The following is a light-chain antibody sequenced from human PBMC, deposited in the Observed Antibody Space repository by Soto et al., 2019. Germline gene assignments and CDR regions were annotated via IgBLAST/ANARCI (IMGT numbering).Light chain of an antibody. J-gene: IGKJ4*01. V-gene: IGKV1-5*01. CDR3: QQYNSYTLT. CDR1: QSISSW. Sequence: DIQMTQSPSTLSASVGDRVTITCRASQSISSWLAWYQQKPGKAPKLLIYDASSLESGVPSRFSGSGSGTEXTLXXSSLQXXXFAXXYCQQYNSYTLTFRGGTKV. CDR2: DAS.